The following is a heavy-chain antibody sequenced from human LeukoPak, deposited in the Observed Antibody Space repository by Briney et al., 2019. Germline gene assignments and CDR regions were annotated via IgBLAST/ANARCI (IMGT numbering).Heavy chain of an antibody. J-gene: IGHJ4*02. CDR1: GFTFDDYA. Sequence: GESLRLSCAASGFTFDDYAMHWVRQAPGKGLEWVSGISWNSGSIGYADSVKGRFTISRDNAKNSLYLQMNSLRAEDTALYYCAKEGVAATYNYWGQGTLVTVSS. CDR2: ISWNSGSI. D-gene: IGHD2-15*01. CDR3: AKEGVAATYNY. V-gene: IGHV3-9*01.